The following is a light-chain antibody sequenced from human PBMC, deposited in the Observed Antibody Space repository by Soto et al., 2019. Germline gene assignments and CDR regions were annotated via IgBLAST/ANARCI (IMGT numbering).Light chain of an antibody. Sequence: EIVLTQSPGTLSLPPGERVTLSCRASQSVSSSYLAWYQQKPGQAPRLLIYGASRRATGIPDRFTGSGSGTEFTLTISSLQPDDFATYYCQQYNSYPLTFGGGTKVDIK. CDR1: QSVSSSY. V-gene: IGKV3-20*01. CDR2: GAS. J-gene: IGKJ4*01. CDR3: QQYNSYPLT.